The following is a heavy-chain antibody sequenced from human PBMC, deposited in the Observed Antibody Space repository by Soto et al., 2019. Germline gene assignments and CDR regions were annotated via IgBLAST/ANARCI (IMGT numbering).Heavy chain of an antibody. J-gene: IGHJ5*02. CDR2: IYYSGST. V-gene: IGHV4-39*01. CDR1: GGSISSSSYY. D-gene: IGHD1-20*01. Sequence: SETLSLTCTVSGGSISSSSYYWGWIRQPPGKGLEWIGSIYYSGSTYYNPSLKSRVTISVDTSKNQFSLKLSSVTAADTAVYYCARQGKDNWNDDWFDPWGQGTLVTVSS. CDR3: ARQGKDNWNDDWFDP.